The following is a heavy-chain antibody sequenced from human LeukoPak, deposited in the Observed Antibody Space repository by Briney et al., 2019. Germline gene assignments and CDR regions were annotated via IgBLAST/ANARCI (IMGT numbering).Heavy chain of an antibody. Sequence: PSETLSLTCTVSGGSISSYYWSWIRQPPGKGLEWIGRIYTSGSTNYNPSLKSRVTMSVDTSKNQFSLKLSSVTAAETAVYYCARDQKATMVRGVIGGMDVWGQGTTVTVSS. V-gene: IGHV4-4*07. D-gene: IGHD3-10*01. J-gene: IGHJ6*02. CDR3: ARDQKATMVRGVIGGMDV. CDR1: GGSISSYY. CDR2: IYTSGST.